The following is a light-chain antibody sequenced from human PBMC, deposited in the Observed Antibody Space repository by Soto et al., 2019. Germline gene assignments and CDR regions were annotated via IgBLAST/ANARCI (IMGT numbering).Light chain of an antibody. CDR1: QSISTY. V-gene: IGKV1-39*01. Sequence: DIQMTQSPSSLSSSLVDRVTITCRASQSISTYLNWYQQKPGKAPKLLIYATSSLQSGVPSRFSGSGSGTEFTLTISSLQPDDFATYYCQQYNSYTWTFGQGTKVDIK. CDR2: ATS. CDR3: QQYNSYTWT. J-gene: IGKJ1*01.